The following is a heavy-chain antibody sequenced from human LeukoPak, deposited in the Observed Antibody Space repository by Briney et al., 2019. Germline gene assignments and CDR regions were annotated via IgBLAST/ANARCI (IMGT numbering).Heavy chain of an antibody. J-gene: IGHJ3*02. D-gene: IGHD3-22*01. CDR1: GGSFSGYY. CDR3: VRSTYDSSGFDAFDI. Sequence: SSETLSLTCAVYGGSFSGYYWSWIRQPPGKGLEWIGEINHSGSTNYNPSLKSRVTISVDTSKNQFSLKLSSVTAADPAVYYCVRSTYDSSGFDAFDIWGQGTMVTVSS. CDR2: INHSGST. V-gene: IGHV4-34*01.